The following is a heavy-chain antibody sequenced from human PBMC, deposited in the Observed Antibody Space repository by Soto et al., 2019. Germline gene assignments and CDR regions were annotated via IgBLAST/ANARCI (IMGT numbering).Heavy chain of an antibody. D-gene: IGHD3-3*01. CDR2: ISAYNGNT. CDR3: ARDGGRVDYDFWIGYYSISGGTTTNWFDP. J-gene: IGHJ5*02. V-gene: IGHV1-18*01. Sequence: ASVKVSCKASGYTFTSYGISWVRQAPGQGLEWMGWISAYNGNTNYAQKLQGRVTMTTDTSTSTAYMELRSLRSDDTAVYYCARDGGRVDYDFWIGYYSISGGTTTNWFDPWGQGTLVT. CDR1: GYTFTSYG.